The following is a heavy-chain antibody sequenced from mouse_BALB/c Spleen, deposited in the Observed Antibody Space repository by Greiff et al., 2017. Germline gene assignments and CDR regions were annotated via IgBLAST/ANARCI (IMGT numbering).Heavy chain of an antibody. CDR2: INPNNGGT. V-gene: IGHV1-18*01. J-gene: IGHJ3*01. Sequence: EVKLVESGPELVKPGASVKIPCKASGYTFTDYNMDWVKQSHGKSLEWIGDINPNNGGTIYNQKFKGKATLTVDKSSSTAYMELRSLTSEDTAVYYCARTSWFAYWGQGTLVTVSA. D-gene: IGHD2-10*02. CDR3: ARTSWFAY. CDR1: GYTFTDYN.